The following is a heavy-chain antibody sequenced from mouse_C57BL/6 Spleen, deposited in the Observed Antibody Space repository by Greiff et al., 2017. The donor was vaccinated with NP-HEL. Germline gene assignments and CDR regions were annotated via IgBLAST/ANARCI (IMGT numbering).Heavy chain of an antibody. D-gene: IGHD1-1*01. J-gene: IGHJ2*01. Sequence: EVQLQESGPELVKPGASVKMSCKASGYTFTDYNMHWVKQSHGKSLEWIGYINPNNGGTSYNQKLKCKATLTVNKSSSTAYMELRSLTSEDSAVYYCARAITTVPLDYWGQGTTLTVSS. CDR2: INPNNGGT. V-gene: IGHV1-22*01. CDR1: GYTFTDYN. CDR3: ARAITTVPLDY.